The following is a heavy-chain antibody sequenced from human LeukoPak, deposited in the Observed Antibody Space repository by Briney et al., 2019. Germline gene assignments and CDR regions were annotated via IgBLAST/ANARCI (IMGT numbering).Heavy chain of an antibody. CDR1: GFTFSDYG. J-gene: IGHJ4*02. D-gene: IGHD6-13*01. CDR3: AKDRPYSSSWYGAGDY. Sequence: GGSLRLSCAASGFTFSDYGMTWVRQAPGKGLEWVSAISGSGGATYYADSVKGRFTISRDNSKNTLYLQMNSLRAEDTAVYYCAKDRPYSSSWYGAGDYWGQGTLVTVSS. CDR2: ISGSGGAT. V-gene: IGHV3-23*01.